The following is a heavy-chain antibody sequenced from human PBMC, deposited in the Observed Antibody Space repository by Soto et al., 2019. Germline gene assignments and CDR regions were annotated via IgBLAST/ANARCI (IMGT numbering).Heavy chain of an antibody. D-gene: IGHD6-19*01. Sequence: QVKLVESGGGVVQPGRSLRLSCAASGFPFRNYAMHWVRQAPGKGLEWVAFISYDGSSTHYGDSVKGRFTISRDNSKDTLSQQMNSLKDEDTAIYYCATEPGSYSSYWYWVFWGQGTLVTVSS. CDR2: ISYDGSST. CDR3: ATEPGSYSSYWYWVF. J-gene: IGHJ4*02. V-gene: IGHV3-30*01. CDR1: GFPFRNYA.